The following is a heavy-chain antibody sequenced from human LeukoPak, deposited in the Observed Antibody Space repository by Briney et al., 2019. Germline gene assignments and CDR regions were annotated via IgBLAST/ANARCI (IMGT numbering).Heavy chain of an antibody. V-gene: IGHV4-34*01. CDR2: INHSGST. D-gene: IGHD3-9*01. CDR1: GGSFSGYY. J-gene: IGHJ4*02. CDR3: ARGLRYYDILTGYYTYYFDY. Sequence: SETLSLTCAVYGGSFSGYYWSWIRQPPGKGLEWIGEINHSGSTNHNPSLKSRVTISVDTSKNQFSLKLSSVTAADTAVYYCARGLRYYDILTGYYTYYFDYWGQGTLVTVSS.